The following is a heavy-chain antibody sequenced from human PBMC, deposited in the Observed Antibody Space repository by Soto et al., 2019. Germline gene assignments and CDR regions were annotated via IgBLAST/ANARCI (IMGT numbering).Heavy chain of an antibody. Sequence: QVQLVQSGAEVKKPGSSVKVSCKASGGTFSSYAISWVRQAPGQGLEWMGGIIPIFGTANYAQKFQGRVTITADESTSTAYMELSSLRSEDTAVYYCARVVYEQLVKTTFYYYYGMDVWGQGTTVTVSS. D-gene: IGHD6-6*01. CDR1: GGTFSSYA. V-gene: IGHV1-69*12. CDR3: ARVVYEQLVKTTFYYYYGMDV. J-gene: IGHJ6*02. CDR2: IIPIFGTA.